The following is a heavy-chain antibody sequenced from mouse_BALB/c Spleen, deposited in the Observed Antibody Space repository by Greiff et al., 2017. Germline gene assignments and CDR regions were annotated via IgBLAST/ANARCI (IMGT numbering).Heavy chain of an antibody. CDR1: GFTFSSYT. CDR3: TRGNWEYYFAY. V-gene: IGHV5-6-4*01. D-gene: IGHD4-1*01. CDR2: ISSGGSDT. Sequence: EVQLVESGGGLVKPGGSLKLSCAASGFTFSSYTMSWVRQTPEKRLEWVATISSGGSDTYYPYSVKGRFTVSRDNAKNTLYLPMSRLKSEDTAMYYSTRGNWEYYFAYWGQGTTLTVSS. J-gene: IGHJ2*01.